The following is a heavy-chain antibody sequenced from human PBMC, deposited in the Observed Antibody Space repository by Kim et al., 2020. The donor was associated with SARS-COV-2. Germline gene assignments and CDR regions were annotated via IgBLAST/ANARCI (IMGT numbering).Heavy chain of an antibody. J-gene: IGHJ4*02. Sequence: TNYNPSLKSRVTISVDTSKNQFSLKLSSVTAADTAVYYCARGGYSSGLDYWGQGTLVTVSS. CDR2: T. D-gene: IGHD5-18*01. CDR3: ARGGYSSGLDY. V-gene: IGHV4-59*09.